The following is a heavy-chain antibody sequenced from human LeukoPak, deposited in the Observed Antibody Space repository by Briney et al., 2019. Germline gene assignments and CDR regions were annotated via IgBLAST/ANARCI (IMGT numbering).Heavy chain of an antibody. CDR2: IYTSGST. CDR3: ARDRYNYSYYYFMDV. CDR1: GGSISSGSYY. V-gene: IGHV4-61*02. J-gene: IGHJ6*03. D-gene: IGHD5-18*01. Sequence: SETLSLTCTVSGGSISSGSYYWSWIRQPAGKGLEWIGRIYTSGSTNYNPSLKSRVTISVDTSKNQFSLKLSSVTAADTAVYYCARDRYNYSYYYFMDVWGKGTTVTVSS.